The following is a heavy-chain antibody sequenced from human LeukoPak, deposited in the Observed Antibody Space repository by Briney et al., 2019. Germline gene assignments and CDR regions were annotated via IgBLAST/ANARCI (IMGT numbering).Heavy chain of an antibody. CDR3: ARDQWLDY. D-gene: IGHD6-19*01. J-gene: IGHJ4*02. CDR2: ISSTSNTI. V-gene: IGHV3-48*01. Sequence: GGSLRLSCAASGFTFSGYIMNWVRQAPGKGLEWVSFISSTSNTIYYADSVKGRFTVSRDNAKNSLYLQMNSLRAEDTAVYYCARDQWLDYWGQGTLVTVPS. CDR1: GFTFSGYI.